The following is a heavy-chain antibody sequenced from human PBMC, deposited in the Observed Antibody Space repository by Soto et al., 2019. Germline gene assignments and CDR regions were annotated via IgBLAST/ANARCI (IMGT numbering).Heavy chain of an antibody. D-gene: IGHD2-2*01. CDR1: GYTFTSYC. Sequence: ASGKVSCKASGYTFTSYCISWVRQAPGQGLEWMGWISAYNGNTNYAQKLQGRVTMTTDTSTSTAYMELRSLRSDDTAVYYCARGKAYVVVPAGDYYYYYMDVWGKGTTVTVSS. V-gene: IGHV1-18*04. J-gene: IGHJ6*03. CDR3: ARGKAYVVVPAGDYYYYYMDV. CDR2: ISAYNGNT.